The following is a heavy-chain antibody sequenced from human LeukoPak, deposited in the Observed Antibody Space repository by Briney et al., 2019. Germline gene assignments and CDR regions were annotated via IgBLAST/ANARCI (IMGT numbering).Heavy chain of an antibody. Sequence: SVKVSCKASGGTFSSYAISWVRQAPRQGLEWMGRIIPILGIANYAQKFQGRVTITADKSTSTAYMELSSLRSEDTAVYYCARSGGYCSGGSCYPGDYWGQGTLVTVSS. CDR2: IIPILGIA. D-gene: IGHD2-15*01. J-gene: IGHJ4*02. CDR1: GGTFSSYA. CDR3: ARSGGYCSGGSCYPGDY. V-gene: IGHV1-69*04.